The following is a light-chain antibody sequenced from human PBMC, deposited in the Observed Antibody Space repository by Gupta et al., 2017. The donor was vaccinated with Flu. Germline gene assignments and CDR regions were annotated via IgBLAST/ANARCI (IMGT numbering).Light chain of an antibody. CDR1: KLGDKY. CDR2: QDS. V-gene: IGLV3-1*01. Sequence: PGQTASITCSGDKLGDKYACWYQQRPGQSLVLVIYQDSTRPAAIPVRFSASNSGNTATLTISGAEAVDEADYFSQAWDTGTPVVFGGGTKLTVL. CDR3: QAWDTGTPVV. J-gene: IGLJ2*01.